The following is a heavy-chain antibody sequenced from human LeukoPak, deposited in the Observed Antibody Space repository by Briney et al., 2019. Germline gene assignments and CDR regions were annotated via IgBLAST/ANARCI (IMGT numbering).Heavy chain of an antibody. CDR2: INSDGSIT. J-gene: IGHJ4*02. V-gene: IGHV3-74*01. D-gene: IGHD3-10*01. CDR3: ATGVTAFDY. Sequence: GGSLRLSCAASGFTFSSYWMHWVRQAPGKGLVWVSRINSDGSITNYADSVKGRFTISRDTATNTLYLQMNSLRAEDTAVYYCATGVTAFDYWGQGSLVTVSS. CDR1: GFTFSSYW.